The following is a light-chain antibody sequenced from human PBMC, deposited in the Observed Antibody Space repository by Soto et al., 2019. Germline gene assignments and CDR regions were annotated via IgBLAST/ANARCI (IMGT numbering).Light chain of an antibody. Sequence: AIQLAQSPACLSASVGDRVAITSRASQGINTFLAWYQQKPGKAPKLLIYAASNLQSGVPARFSGSGSGTDFTLTISSLQPEDFATYYCLQKYFYPFTFGPGTKVDIK. J-gene: IGKJ3*01. CDR3: LQKYFYPFT. CDR1: QGINTF. V-gene: IGKV1-6*01. CDR2: AAS.